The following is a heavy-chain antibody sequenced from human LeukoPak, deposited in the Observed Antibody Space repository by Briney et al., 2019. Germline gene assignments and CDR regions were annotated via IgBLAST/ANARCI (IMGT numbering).Heavy chain of an antibody. V-gene: IGHV3-23*01. CDR1: GFTFSSYA. CDR3: AKNVGSGSYSYYFDY. J-gene: IGHJ4*02. Sequence: GGSLRLSCAASGFTFSSYAMSWVRQAPGKGLEWVSAISGSGGSTYYADSEKGRFTISRDNSKNTLYLQMNSLRAEDTAVYYCAKNVGSGSYSYYFDYWGQGTLVTVSS. CDR2: ISGSGGST. D-gene: IGHD1-26*01.